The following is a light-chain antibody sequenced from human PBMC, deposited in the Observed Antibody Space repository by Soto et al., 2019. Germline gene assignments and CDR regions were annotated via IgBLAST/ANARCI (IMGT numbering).Light chain of an antibody. J-gene: IGLJ2*01. CDR1: SSDVGGYNY. V-gene: IGLV2-14*01. CDR2: GVN. CDR3: NSYTRSSTVI. Sequence: QSALTQPASVSGSPGQSITISCTGTSSDVGGYNYVSWYQQHPGKAPKLLIYGVNNRPSGVSNRFSGSKSGNTASLTISGLQAEDEADYYCNSYTRSSTVIFGGGTKVTVL.